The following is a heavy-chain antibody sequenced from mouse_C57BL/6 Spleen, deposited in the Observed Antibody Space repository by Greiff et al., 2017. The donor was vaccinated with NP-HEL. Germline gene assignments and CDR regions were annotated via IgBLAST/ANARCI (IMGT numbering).Heavy chain of an antibody. CDR3: ARDTPVVATDWYFDV. V-gene: IGHV5-16*01. Sequence: DVKLVESEGGLVQPGSSMKLSCTASGFTFSDYYMAWVRQVPEKGLEWVANINYDGSSTYYLDSLKSRFIISRDNAKNILYLQMSSLKSEDTATYYCARDTPVVATDWYFDVWGTGTTVTVSS. CDR1: GFTFSDYY. D-gene: IGHD1-1*01. J-gene: IGHJ1*03. CDR2: INYDGSST.